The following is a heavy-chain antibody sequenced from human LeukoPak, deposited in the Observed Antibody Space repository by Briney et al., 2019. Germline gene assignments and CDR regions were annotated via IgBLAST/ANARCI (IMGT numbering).Heavy chain of an antibody. J-gene: IGHJ4*02. CDR3: ARGSTQYSSGWYGLDY. Sequence: GGSLRLSCAASGFTFSDYYMSWIRQAPGKGLEWVSRVNSGGSSTTYADSVKGRFTISRDNAKNTLYLQMNSLRAEDTAVYYCARGSTQYSSGWYGLDYWGQGTLVTVSS. CDR2: VNSGGSST. V-gene: IGHV3-74*01. CDR1: GFTFSDYY. D-gene: IGHD6-19*01.